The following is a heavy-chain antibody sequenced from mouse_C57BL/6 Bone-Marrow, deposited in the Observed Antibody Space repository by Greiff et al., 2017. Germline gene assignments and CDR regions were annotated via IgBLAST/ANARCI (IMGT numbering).Heavy chain of an antibody. Sequence: EVMLVESGGGLVQPGGSLKLSCAASGFTFSDYYMYWVRQTPEKRLEWVAYISNGGGSTYYPDTVKGRFTISRDNAKNTLYLQMSRLKSEDTAMYYCARRSNYAMDYWGQGTSVTVSS. CDR2: ISNGGGST. V-gene: IGHV5-12*01. J-gene: IGHJ4*01. CDR1: GFTFSDYY. CDR3: ARRSNYAMDY.